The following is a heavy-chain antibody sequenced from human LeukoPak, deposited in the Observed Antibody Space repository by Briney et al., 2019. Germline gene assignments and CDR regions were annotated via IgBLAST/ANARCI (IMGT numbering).Heavy chain of an antibody. D-gene: IGHD3-10*01. CDR2: ISYDGSNK. Sequence: PGGSLRLSCAASGFTFSSYGMHWVRQAPGKGLEWVAVISYDGSNKYYADSVKGRFTISRDNSKNTLYLQMNSLRAEDTAVYYCAKSPPHGLGSYLDYWGQGTLVTVSS. J-gene: IGHJ4*02. CDR1: GFTFSSYG. V-gene: IGHV3-30*18. CDR3: AKSPPHGLGSYLDY.